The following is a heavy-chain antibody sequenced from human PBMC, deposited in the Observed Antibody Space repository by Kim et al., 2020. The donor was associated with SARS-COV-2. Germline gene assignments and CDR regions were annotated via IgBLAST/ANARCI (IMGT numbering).Heavy chain of an antibody. CDR2: ISYDANHK. D-gene: IGHD6-13*01. V-gene: IGHV3-30*18. CDR1: GFTFSSYG. Sequence: GGSLRLSCAASGFTFSSYGMHWVRQAPGKGLEWVAVISYDANHKYYADSVRGRFTISRDNSKNTLFLQMDSLRAEDTAVYYCAKRPAAAGSYFGDWGQGTLGTVSS. J-gene: IGHJ4*02. CDR3: AKRPAAAGSYFGD.